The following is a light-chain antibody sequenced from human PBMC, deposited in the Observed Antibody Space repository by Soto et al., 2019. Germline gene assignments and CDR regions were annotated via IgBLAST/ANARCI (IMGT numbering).Light chain of an antibody. Sequence: QSALTQPASVSGSPGQSITISCSGTSSDVGGYNYVSWYQQHPGEAPKLLISEVSNRPSAISNRFSGSKSGNTASLTISGLQAEDEADYYCSSYTSSSTLLFGGGTKVTV. CDR1: SSDVGGYNY. V-gene: IGLV2-14*01. CDR2: EVS. J-gene: IGLJ2*01. CDR3: SSYTSSSTLL.